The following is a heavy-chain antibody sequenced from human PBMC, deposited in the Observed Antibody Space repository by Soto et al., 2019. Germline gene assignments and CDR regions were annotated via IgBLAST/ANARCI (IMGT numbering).Heavy chain of an antibody. J-gene: IGHJ6*02. V-gene: IGHV2-5*02. Sequence: QITLKESGTTLVKPTQTLTLTCTFSGFSLSTSGVGVGWIRQPQGKALEWLALIYWDDDKRYSPSLKSRLTITKDTPKNQVVLTMTNMDPVDTDTYYCAQSYYGSGSLNYYYYGMDVWGQGTTVTVSS. CDR3: AQSYYGSGSLNYYYYGMDV. CDR2: IYWDDDK. CDR1: GFSLSTSGVG. D-gene: IGHD3-10*01.